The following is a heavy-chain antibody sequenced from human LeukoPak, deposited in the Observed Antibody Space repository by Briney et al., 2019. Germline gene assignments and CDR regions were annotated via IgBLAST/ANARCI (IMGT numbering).Heavy chain of an antibody. CDR1: GFTVSNNY. V-gene: IGHV3-66*01. J-gene: IGHJ4*02. CDR3: AKASDRVPLDY. Sequence: PGGSLRLSCAASGFTVSNNYMSWVRQAPGKGLEWVSVIYSAGSTFYADSVKGRFTISRDNSKNTLYLQMNSLRAEDTAVYYCAKASDRVPLDYWGQGTLVTVSS. CDR2: IYSAGST. D-gene: IGHD1-1*01.